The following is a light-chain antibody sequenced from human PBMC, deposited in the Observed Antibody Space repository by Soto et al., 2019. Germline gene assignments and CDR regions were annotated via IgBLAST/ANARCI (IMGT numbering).Light chain of an antibody. Sequence: DIQMTQSPTSLSASVGDRVTITCRASQDIRNFVAWYQQKPGKAPKLLIYAASTLQSGVPSRFSGSGSGTDFTRTINSLQPEDVATYSCQKYSSGPVFGPGTKVEIK. J-gene: IGKJ3*01. CDR3: QKYSSGPV. V-gene: IGKV1-27*01. CDR1: QDIRNF. CDR2: AAS.